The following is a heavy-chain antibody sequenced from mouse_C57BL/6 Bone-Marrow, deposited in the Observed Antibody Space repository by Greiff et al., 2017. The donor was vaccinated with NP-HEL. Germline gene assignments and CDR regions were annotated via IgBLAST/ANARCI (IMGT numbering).Heavy chain of an antibody. V-gene: IGHV5-4*01. CDR3: ARERGYDYDGAY. J-gene: IGHJ3*01. Sequence: EVNVVESGGGLVKPGGSLKLSCAASGFTFSSYAMSWVRQTPEKRLEWVATISDGGSYTYYPDNVKGRFTISRDNAKNNLYLQMSHLKAEDTAMYYCARERGYDYDGAYWGQGTLVTVSA. CDR2: ISDGGSYT. CDR1: GFTFSSYA. D-gene: IGHD2-4*01.